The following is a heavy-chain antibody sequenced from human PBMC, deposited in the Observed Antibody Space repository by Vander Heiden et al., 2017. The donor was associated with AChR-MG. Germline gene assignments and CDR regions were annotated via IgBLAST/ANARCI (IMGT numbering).Heavy chain of an antibody. V-gene: IGHV3-11*01. D-gene: IGHD3-10*01. CDR3: ARSGQGGPTRPWDY. Sequence: QVQLVESGGGLVKPGGSLRLPCPASGFPFSDYYMSWIRQAPGKGLEWVSYISSSGSTTYYADSVKGRFTISRDNAKNSLNLQMNSLRAEDTAVYYCARSGQGGPTRPWDYWGQGTLVTVSS. CDR1: GFPFSDYY. J-gene: IGHJ4*02. CDR2: ISSSGSTT.